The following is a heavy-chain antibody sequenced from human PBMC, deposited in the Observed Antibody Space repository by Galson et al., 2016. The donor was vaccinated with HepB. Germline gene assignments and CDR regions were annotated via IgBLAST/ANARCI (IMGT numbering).Heavy chain of an antibody. CDR3: ARDGGDTSSWPSDAFDI. D-gene: IGHD6-13*01. CDR1: GFTFSSYG. V-gene: IGHV3-33*01. J-gene: IGHJ3*02. CDR2: MWYDGRNK. Sequence: SLRLSCAASGFTFSSYGMHWDRQAPGKGLEWVAVMWYDGRNKYYADSVKGRFTISRDNSKNTLYLQMNSLRVEDTAVYYCARDGGDTSSWPSDAFDIWGQGTMVTVSS.